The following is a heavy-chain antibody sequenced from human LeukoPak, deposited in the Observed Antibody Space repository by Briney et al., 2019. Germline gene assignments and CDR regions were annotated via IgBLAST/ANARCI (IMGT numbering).Heavy chain of an antibody. Sequence: GGSLRLSCAASGFTFSSYGMHWVRQAPGKGLEWVAVIWYDGSNKYYADSVKGRFTISRDNSKNTLYLQMNSLRAEDTAVYYCARIPKSRPGDYWGQGTLVTVSS. CDR3: ARIPKSRPGDY. J-gene: IGHJ4*02. V-gene: IGHV3-33*01. CDR2: IWYDGSNK. D-gene: IGHD2-2*01. CDR1: GFTFSSYG.